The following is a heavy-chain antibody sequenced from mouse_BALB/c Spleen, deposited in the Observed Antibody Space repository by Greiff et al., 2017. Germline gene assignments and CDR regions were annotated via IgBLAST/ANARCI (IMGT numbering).Heavy chain of an antibody. J-gene: IGHJ2*01. Sequence: QVQLQQSGPELVKPGASVKMSCKASGYTFTDYVISWVKQRPGQGLEWIGEIYPGSGSTYYNEKFKGKATLTADKSSNTAYMQLSSLTSEDSAVYCGGRGRSPAGGFDYWGQGTTVTVSS. V-gene: IGHV1-77*01. CDR2: IYPGSGST. CDR1: GYTFTDYV. CDR3: GRGRSPAGGFDY. D-gene: IGHD3-1*01.